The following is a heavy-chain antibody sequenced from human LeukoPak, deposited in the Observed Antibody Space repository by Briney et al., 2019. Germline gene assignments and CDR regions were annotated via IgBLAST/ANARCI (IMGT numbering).Heavy chain of an antibody. Sequence: PSETLSLTCSVSGGSMGTYYWTWVRQPPGKGLEWIGYIYYRGSTNYNSSLKSRVTISEDTAKNQFSLKLTSVTAADTAVYYCARHGAIPEYWGQGSLVIVSS. CDR3: ARHGAIPEY. CDR2: IYYRGST. CDR1: GGSMGTYY. D-gene: IGHD2-21*01. J-gene: IGHJ4*02. V-gene: IGHV4-59*08.